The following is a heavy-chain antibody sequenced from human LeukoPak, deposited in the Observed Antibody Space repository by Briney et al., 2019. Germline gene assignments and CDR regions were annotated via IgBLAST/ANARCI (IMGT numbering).Heavy chain of an antibody. CDR2: ISGSGGNT. V-gene: IGHV3-23*01. CDR3: AGDRRYDSSGYFQH. CDR1: GFTFSIYA. D-gene: IGHD3-22*01. J-gene: IGHJ1*01. Sequence: LPGGSLRLSCAASGFTFSIYAMSWVRQAPGKGLEWVSAISGSGGNTYYADSVKGRFTISRDNSKNTLDLQMNSLRAEDTAMYYCAGDRRYDSSGYFQHWGQGTLVAVSS.